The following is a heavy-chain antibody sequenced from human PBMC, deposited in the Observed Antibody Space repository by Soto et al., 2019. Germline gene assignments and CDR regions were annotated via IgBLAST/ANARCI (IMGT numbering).Heavy chain of an antibody. CDR3: ASVSGTPLYYFEY. CDR1: VWTSSVDP. CDR2: IIPIFGTA. D-gene: IGHD1-1*01. V-gene: IGHV1-69*01. J-gene: IGHJ4*02. Sequence: SAERTCTASVWTSSVDPSGWVRKAPGQGLEWMGGIIPIFGTANYEQKFQGRVTITADESTSTAYMELSSLRSEDTAVYYCASVSGTPLYYFEYWGQRTLVPVTP.